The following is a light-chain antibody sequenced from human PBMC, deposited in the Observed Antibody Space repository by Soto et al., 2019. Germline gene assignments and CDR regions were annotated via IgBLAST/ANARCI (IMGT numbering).Light chain of an antibody. V-gene: IGLV2-14*01. CDR1: SSDVGGYNY. CDR2: EVS. Sequence: QSVLTQPASVSGSPGQSITISCTGTSSDVGGYNYVSWYEQHPGKAPKLMIYEVSNRPSGVSSRFSGSKSGNTASLTISGLQAEDEADYYCSSYTTSSSYVFGPGTKVTVL. CDR3: SSYTTSSSYV. J-gene: IGLJ1*01.